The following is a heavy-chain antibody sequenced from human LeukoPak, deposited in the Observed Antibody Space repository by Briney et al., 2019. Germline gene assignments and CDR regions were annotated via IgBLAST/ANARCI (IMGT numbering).Heavy chain of an antibody. D-gene: IGHD3-3*01. CDR3: ARGHGYYDFWSGYYTQIYHYGMDV. Sequence: SGTLSLTCTVSGGSISSYYWSWIRQPPGKGLEWIGYIYYSGSTNYNPSLKSRVTISVDTSKNQFSLKLSSVTAADTAVYYCARGHGYYDFWSGYYTQIYHYGMDVWGQGTTVTVSS. V-gene: IGHV4-59*01. CDR1: GGSISSYY. CDR2: IYYSGST. J-gene: IGHJ6*02.